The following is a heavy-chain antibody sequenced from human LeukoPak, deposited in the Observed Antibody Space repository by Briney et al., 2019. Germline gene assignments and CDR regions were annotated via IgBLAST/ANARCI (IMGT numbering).Heavy chain of an antibody. J-gene: IGHJ4*02. Sequence: PSETLSLTCTVSGGSISSGTYYWTWIRQPAGKGLEWIGRIYTTGSTNYNPSLKSRVTMSTDTSKNRFSLKLSSVTAADTAVYYCARVTTGGYYNCWGQGTLVTVSS. CDR1: GGSISSGTYY. CDR3: ARVTTGGYYNC. D-gene: IGHD3-22*01. CDR2: IYTTGST. V-gene: IGHV4-61*02.